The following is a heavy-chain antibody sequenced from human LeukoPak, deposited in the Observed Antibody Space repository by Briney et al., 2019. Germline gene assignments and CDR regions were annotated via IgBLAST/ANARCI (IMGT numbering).Heavy chain of an antibody. CDR1: GYTFTSYY. Sequence: ASVKVSCKASGYTFTSYYMHWVQQAPGQGLEWMGIINPSGGSTSYAQKFQGRVTMTRDTSTSTVYMELSSLRSEDTAVYYCARSEGITMIVYWGQGTLVTVSS. CDR2: INPSGGST. D-gene: IGHD3-22*01. CDR3: ARSEGITMIVY. V-gene: IGHV1-46*01. J-gene: IGHJ4*02.